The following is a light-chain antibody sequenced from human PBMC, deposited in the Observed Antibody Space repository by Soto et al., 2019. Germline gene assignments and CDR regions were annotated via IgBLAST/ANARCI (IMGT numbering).Light chain of an antibody. V-gene: IGLV7-46*01. Sequence: QAVVTQEASLTVSPGGTVPLICGSSTGAVTSGHYPYWFQQKPGQAPRTLIYDTSNKHSWTPARFSGSLLGGKAALTLSGAQPEDEAEYYCLLSYSGARPEVFGTGTKVTV. J-gene: IGLJ1*01. CDR3: LLSYSGARPEV. CDR2: DTS. CDR1: TGAVTSGHY.